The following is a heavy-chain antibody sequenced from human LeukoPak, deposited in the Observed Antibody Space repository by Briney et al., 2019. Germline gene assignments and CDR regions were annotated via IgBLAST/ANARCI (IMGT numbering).Heavy chain of an antibody. D-gene: IGHD3-10*01. V-gene: IGHV4-39*07. Sequence: SETLSLTCTVSGGSISSSSYYWGWIRQPPGKGLEWIGSIYYSGSTYYNPSLKSRVTMSVDTSKNQFSLKLSSVTAADTAVYYCARLLGPVVRGVIRAFDIWGQGTMVTVSS. CDR1: GGSISSSSYY. CDR2: IYYSGST. CDR3: ARLLGPVVRGVIRAFDI. J-gene: IGHJ3*02.